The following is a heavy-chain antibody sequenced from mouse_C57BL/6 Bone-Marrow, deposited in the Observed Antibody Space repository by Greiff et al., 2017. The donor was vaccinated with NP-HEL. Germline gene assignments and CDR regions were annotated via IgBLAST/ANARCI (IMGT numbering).Heavy chain of an antibody. D-gene: IGHD2-5*01. CDR2: IWSGGST. J-gene: IGHJ1*03. V-gene: IGHV2-2*01. Sequence: VQLQESGPGLVQPSQRLSITCTVSGFSLTSYGVHWVRQSPGKGLEWLGVIWSGGSTDYPAACISRLSISKDNSKSQVFFKMNSLQADDTAIYYWARKGAYYSNYGWYFDVWGTGTTVTVSS. CDR3: ARKGAYYSNYGWYFDV. CDR1: GFSLTSYG.